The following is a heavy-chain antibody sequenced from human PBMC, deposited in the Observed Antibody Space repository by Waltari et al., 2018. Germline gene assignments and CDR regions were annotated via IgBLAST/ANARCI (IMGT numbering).Heavy chain of an antibody. V-gene: IGHV4-34*01. D-gene: IGHD3-10*01. J-gene: IGHJ5*02. Sequence: QVQLQQWGAGLLKPSETLSLTCAVYGGSFSGYYWSWIRQPPGKGLEWIGEINHSGSTNYNPSLKSRVTISVDTSKNQFSLKLSSVTAADTAVYYCARWETYYYGSGSWKAMNWFDPWGQGTLVTVSS. CDR3: ARWETYYYGSGSWKAMNWFDP. CDR2: INHSGST. CDR1: GGSFSGYY.